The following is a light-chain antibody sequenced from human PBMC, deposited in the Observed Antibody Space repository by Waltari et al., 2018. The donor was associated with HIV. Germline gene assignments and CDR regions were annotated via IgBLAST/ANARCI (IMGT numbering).Light chain of an antibody. J-gene: IGLJ3*02. Sequence: QSALTQEASVSGTVGQEVTLSCAGNDNNIGSFAVGGYQQISPGPPKTVCFADSLSSGIRDRISVSKSGTTASLTISGLQPEDEADYYCSTWDKTLSAWVFGGGTKLTVL. CDR3: STWDKTLSAWV. V-gene: IGLV1-44*01. CDR1: DNNIGSFA. CDR2: ADS.